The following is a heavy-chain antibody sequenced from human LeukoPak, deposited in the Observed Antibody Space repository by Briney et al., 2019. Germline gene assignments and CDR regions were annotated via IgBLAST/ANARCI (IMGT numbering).Heavy chain of an antibody. CDR3: ARDLDSSSWPL. V-gene: IGHV4-4*02. Sequence: SGTLSLTCAVSGGSISSSNWWSWVRQPPGKGLEWLGEIYYGGSTNYNTSLKSRVTISVDKSKNQISLNLNSVTAADTAVYYCARDLDSSSWPLWGQGTLVTVSS. J-gene: IGHJ4*02. CDR2: IYYGGST. CDR1: GGSISSSNW. D-gene: IGHD6-13*01.